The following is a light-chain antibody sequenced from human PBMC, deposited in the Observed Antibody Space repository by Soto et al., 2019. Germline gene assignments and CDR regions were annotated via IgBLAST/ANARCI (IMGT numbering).Light chain of an antibody. CDR2: TDY. CDR1: NSNIGTYT. V-gene: IGLV1-44*01. CDR3: ASWDDSLSGGV. J-gene: IGLJ3*02. Sequence: QSVLTQPPSASGTPRQRVIISCSGSNSNIGTYTVNWYQQLPGTAPKLLIYTDYQRPSGVPDRFSGSRSGTSASLAISGLQSEDEADYYCASWDDSLSGGVFGGGTKVTVL.